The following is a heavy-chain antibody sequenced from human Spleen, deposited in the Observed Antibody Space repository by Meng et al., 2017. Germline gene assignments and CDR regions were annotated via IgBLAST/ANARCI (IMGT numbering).Heavy chain of an antibody. CDR1: GFTFSDYY. CDR3: ARDYYGSGSYYRFDP. CDR2: ISSSGSTI. Sequence: GESLKISCAASGFTFSDYYMSWIRQAPGKGLEWVSYISSSGSTIYYAYSVKGRFTISRDNAKNSLYLQMNSLRAEDTAVYYCARDYYGSGSYYRFDPWGQGTLVTVSS. V-gene: IGHV3-11*04. J-gene: IGHJ5*02. D-gene: IGHD3-10*01.